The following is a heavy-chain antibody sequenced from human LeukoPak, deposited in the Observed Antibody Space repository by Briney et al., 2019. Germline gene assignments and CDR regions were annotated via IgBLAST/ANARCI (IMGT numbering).Heavy chain of an antibody. V-gene: IGHV3-30*02. CDR2: IRYDGSNK. CDR3: AKNPTAAGNPSSMDV. J-gene: IGHJ6*03. D-gene: IGHD6-13*01. Sequence: GGSLRLSCAASGFTFSSYVMHWVRQAPGKGLEWVAFIRYDGSNKYYADSVKGRFTISRDNSKNTLYLQMNSLRAEDTAVYYCAKNPTAAGNPSSMDVWGKGTTVTISS. CDR1: GFTFSSYV.